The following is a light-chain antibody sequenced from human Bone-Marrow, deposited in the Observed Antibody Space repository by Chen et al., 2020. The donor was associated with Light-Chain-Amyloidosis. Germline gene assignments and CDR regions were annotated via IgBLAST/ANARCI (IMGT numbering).Light chain of an antibody. CDR2: AAS. V-gene: IGKV1-9*01. J-gene: IGKJ3*01. CDR1: QAISSY. CDR3: QQLNRYPFT. Sequence: IQFTQFPSFLSASVGDRVTIPCRASQAISSYLAWYQQKPGKAPKLLIYAASTWQSGVPSRFSGSGSGTEFTLTISSLQPEDFATYYCQQLNRYPFTVGPATKVDIK.